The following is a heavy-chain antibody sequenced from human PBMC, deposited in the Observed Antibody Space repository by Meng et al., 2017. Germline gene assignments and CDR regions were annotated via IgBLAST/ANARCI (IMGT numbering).Heavy chain of an antibody. CDR1: GGTFSSYA. CDR2: IIPIFGTA. V-gene: IGHV1-69*06. J-gene: IGHJ4*02. CDR3: ARGVGYGGNSLYFDY. D-gene: IGHD4-23*01. Sequence: LWQSGAGVKKPGSWVKVSCKASGGTFSSYAISWVRQDHGQGLEWMGGIIPIFGTANYAQKFQGRVTITADKSTSTAYMELSSLRSEDTAVYYCARGVGYGGNSLYFDYWGQGTLVTVPS.